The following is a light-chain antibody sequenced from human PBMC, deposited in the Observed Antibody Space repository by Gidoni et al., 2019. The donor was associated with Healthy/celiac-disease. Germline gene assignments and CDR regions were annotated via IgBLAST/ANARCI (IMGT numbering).Light chain of an antibody. V-gene: IGKV1-39*01. CDR2: AAS. CDR1: QSISSY. CDR3: QRSYMTPLIT. J-gene: IGKJ5*01. Sequence: DIQMTQSPSSLSASVGDRVTITCRAIQSISSYLNWYQQKPGKAPKSLIYAASSLKSGVPSRFSGRGSGKDFTLTIGILQPENFETNSCQRSYMTPLITSGQGKRLRLN.